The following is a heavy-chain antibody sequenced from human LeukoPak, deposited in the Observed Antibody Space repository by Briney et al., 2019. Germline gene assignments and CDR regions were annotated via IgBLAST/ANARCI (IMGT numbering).Heavy chain of an antibody. CDR2: IRYDGNNK. CDR1: GFTFSNYG. CDR3: VKDNPLDY. D-gene: IGHD1-14*01. V-gene: IGHV3-30*02. Sequence: GGSLRLSCGASGFTFSNYGMLWVRQAPGKGLEWVAFIRYDGNNKIYADSMKGRFTISRDNSKNTLYLHINSLRAEETAVYYCVKDNPLDYWGQGTLVIVSS. J-gene: IGHJ4*02.